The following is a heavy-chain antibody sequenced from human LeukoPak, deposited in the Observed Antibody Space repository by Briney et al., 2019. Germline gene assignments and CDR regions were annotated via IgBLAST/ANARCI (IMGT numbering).Heavy chain of an antibody. J-gene: IGHJ4*02. D-gene: IGHD4-17*01. CDR1: GFTFSNYA. CDR3: AKRTTWNTHYLIDY. V-gene: IGHV3-23*01. Sequence: GGSLRLSCAASGFTFSNYAMSWVRQAPGEGLEWVSSISSSADNTYHADSVKGRFTISRDNSKNTLYLQMNSLRAEDTALYYCAKRTTWNTHYLIDYWGQGTLVTVSS. CDR2: ISSSADNT.